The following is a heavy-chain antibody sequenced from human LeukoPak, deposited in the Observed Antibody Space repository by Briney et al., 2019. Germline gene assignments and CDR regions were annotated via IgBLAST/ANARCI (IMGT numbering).Heavy chain of an antibody. CDR1: GFTFSSYW. J-gene: IGHJ3*02. V-gene: IGHV3-7*01. CDR3: ARRWIQLWSGAFDI. CDR2: IKQDGSEK. D-gene: IGHD5-18*01. Sequence: PGGSLRLSCAASGFTFSSYWMSWVRQAPGKGLEWVANIKQDGSEKYYVDSVKGRFTISRDNAKNSLYLQMNSLRAEDTAVYYCARRWIQLWSGAFDIWGQGTMVTVS.